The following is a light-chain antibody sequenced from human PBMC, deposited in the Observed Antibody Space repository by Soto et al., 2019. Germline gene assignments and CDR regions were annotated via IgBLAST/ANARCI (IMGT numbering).Light chain of an antibody. J-gene: IGKJ4*01. CDR2: DAS. V-gene: IGKV3-11*01. CDR1: QSVNHY. Sequence: EIVLTHSPGTLSLSPGERATLSCRASQSVNHYLAWYQQRPGQPPRLLIYDASHRATGIPARFSGSGSGTDFTLTISRLAPEYFAVYYCQQRSNPLTFGGGTKVDIK. CDR3: QQRSNPLT.